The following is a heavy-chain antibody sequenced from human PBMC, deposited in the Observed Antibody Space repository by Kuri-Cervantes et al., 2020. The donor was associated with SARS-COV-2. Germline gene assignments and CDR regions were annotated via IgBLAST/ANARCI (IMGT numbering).Heavy chain of an antibody. CDR2: INAGNGNT. D-gene: IGHD6-25*01. V-gene: IGHV1-3*01. J-gene: IGHJ6*02. CDR3: ASSPESGPYYYYYGMDV. Sequence: ASVKVSCKASGYTFTSYAMHWVRQAPGQRLEWMGWINAGNGNTKYSQKFQGRVTITRDTSASTAYMELSSLRSEDTAVYYCASSPESGPYYYYYGMDVWGQGTTVTVSS. CDR1: GYTFTSYA.